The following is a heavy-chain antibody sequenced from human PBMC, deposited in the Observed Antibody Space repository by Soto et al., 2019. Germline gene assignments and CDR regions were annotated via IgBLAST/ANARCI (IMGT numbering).Heavy chain of an antibody. CDR1: GYTFTGYY. CDR3: ARESQTQRIAFDY. CDR2: INPNSGGT. Sequence: ASVKVSCKASGYTFTGYYMHWVRQAPGQGLEWMGWINPNSGGTNYAQKFQGWVTMTRDTSISTAYMELSRLRSDDTAVYYCARESQTQRIAFDYWGQGTLVTVSS. D-gene: IGHD6-6*01. V-gene: IGHV1-2*04. J-gene: IGHJ4*02.